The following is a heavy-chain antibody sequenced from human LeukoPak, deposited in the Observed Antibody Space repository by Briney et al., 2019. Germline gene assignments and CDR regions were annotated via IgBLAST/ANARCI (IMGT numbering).Heavy chain of an antibody. CDR2: ISEGSSKT. Sequence: GGSLKLSSKASGFTFSNYVMSWVRQAPGKGLEWVSAISEGSSKTYYADSVKGRFTISRDNAKNSLYLQMNSLRAEDTAVYYCARDGAGCSSTSCYSYWGQGTLVTVSS. V-gene: IGHV3-21*01. CDR3: ARDGAGCSSTSCYSY. CDR1: GFTFSNYV. D-gene: IGHD2-2*01. J-gene: IGHJ4*02.